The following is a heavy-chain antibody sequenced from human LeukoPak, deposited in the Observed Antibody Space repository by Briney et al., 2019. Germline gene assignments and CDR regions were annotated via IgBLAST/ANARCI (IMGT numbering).Heavy chain of an antibody. CDR2: INPNSGGT. D-gene: IGHD4-23*01. V-gene: IGHV1-2*02. Sequence: GASVKVSCKASGYTFTDYYMHWVRQAPGQGLEWMGWINPNSGGTNYYVQKFQGRVTMTRDTSISTAYMELTRLRSEDTAVYYCARGVRWFDYWGQGTLVTVSS. CDR3: ARGVRWFDY. CDR1: GYTFTDYY. J-gene: IGHJ4*02.